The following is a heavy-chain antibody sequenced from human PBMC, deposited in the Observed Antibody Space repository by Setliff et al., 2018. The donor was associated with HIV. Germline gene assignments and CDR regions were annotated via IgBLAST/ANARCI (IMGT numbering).Heavy chain of an antibody. CDR2: IFSGGSAT. J-gene: IGHJ4*02. CDR3: ARYPGSGYYYAPFDY. CDR1: TFTSYA. Sequence: TFTSYAMHWVRQAPGKGLEWVSIIFSGGSATKYSESVKGRFIVSRDDSKNTVYLQMNSLRAEDTAVYYCARYPGSGYYYAPFDYWGQGTLVTVSS. D-gene: IGHD3-22*01. V-gene: IGHV3-23*03.